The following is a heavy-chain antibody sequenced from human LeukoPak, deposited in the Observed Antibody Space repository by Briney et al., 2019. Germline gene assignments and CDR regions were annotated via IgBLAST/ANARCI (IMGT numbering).Heavy chain of an antibody. CDR2: IKSKTDGGTT. V-gene: IGHV3-15*01. J-gene: IGHJ4*02. CDR1: GFTLSNAW. CDR3: TTDTYYYDSSGYYYCDY. D-gene: IGHD3-22*01. Sequence: GGSLRLSCAASGFTLSNAWMSWVRQAPGKGLEWVGRIKSKTDGGTTDYAAPVKGRFTISRDDSKNTLYMQMNSLKTEDTAVYYCTTDTYYYDSSGYYYCDYWGQGTLATVSS.